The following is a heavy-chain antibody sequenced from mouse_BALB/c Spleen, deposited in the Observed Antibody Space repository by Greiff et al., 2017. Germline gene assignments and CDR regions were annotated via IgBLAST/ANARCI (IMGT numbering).Heavy chain of an antibody. J-gene: IGHJ4*01. Sequence: DVQLVESGGDLVKPGGSLKLSCAASGFTFSSYGMSWVRQTPDKRLEWVATISSGGSYTYYPDSVKGRFTISRDNAKNTLYLQMSSLKSEDTAMYYCARQYDYDAMDYWGQGTSVTVSS. CDR3: ARQYDYDAMDY. V-gene: IGHV5-6*01. CDR1: GFTFSSYG. CDR2: ISSGGSYT.